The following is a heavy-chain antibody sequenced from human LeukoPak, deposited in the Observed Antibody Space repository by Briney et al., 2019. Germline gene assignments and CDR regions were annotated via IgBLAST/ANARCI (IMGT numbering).Heavy chain of an antibody. CDR3: ARGFSPYQLFDY. CDR1: GFTFSSYA. D-gene: IGHD1-1*01. Sequence: HPGGSLRLSCAASGFTFSSYAMSWVRQAPGKGLEWVSAISGSGGSTYYADSVKGRFTISRDNSKNSLDLQMNSLRAEDTAVYYCARGFSPYQLFDYWGQGTLVTVSS. J-gene: IGHJ4*02. CDR2: ISGSGGST. V-gene: IGHV3-23*01.